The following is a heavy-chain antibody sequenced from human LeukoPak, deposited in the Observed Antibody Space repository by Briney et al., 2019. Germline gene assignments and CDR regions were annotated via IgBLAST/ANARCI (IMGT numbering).Heavy chain of an antibody. CDR1: GFTFSSYA. Sequence: GGSLRLPCAASGFTFSSYAMHWVRQAPGKGLEWVAVISYDGSNKYYADSVKGRFTISRDNSKNTLYLQMNSLRAEDTAVYYCASLVVTATSRGGYYYYGMDVWGQGTTVTVSS. J-gene: IGHJ6*02. CDR3: ASLVVTATSRGGYYYYGMDV. D-gene: IGHD2-21*02. CDR2: ISYDGSNK. V-gene: IGHV3-30-3*01.